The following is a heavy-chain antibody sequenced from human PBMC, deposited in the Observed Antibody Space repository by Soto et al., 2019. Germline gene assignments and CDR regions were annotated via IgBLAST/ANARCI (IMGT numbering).Heavy chain of an antibody. Sequence: ASVKVSCKASGGTFSSYAISWVRQAPGQGLEWVGGIIPIFGTANYAQKFQGRVTVTADKSTSTAYMELSSLRSEDTAVYYCARTYRDSSGYCDYWGQGTLVTVSS. CDR1: GGTFSSYA. D-gene: IGHD3-22*01. V-gene: IGHV1-69*06. CDR2: IIPIFGTA. CDR3: ARTYRDSSGYCDY. J-gene: IGHJ4*02.